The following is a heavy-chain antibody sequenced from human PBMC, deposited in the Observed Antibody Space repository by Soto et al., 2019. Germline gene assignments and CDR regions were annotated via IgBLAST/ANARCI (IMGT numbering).Heavy chain of an antibody. Sequence: EVQLVESGGGLVQPGGSLRLSCATSGFILSDCAMNWVREAPGKGLEWVSYISSSSSFIDYADSVKGRFTVSRDNARNSLYLQMNSLRAEHTAVYYCARDLSWGSNWYYYMDVWGKGTTVTVSS. V-gene: IGHV3-48*01. J-gene: IGHJ6*03. CDR1: GFILSDCA. D-gene: IGHD7-27*01. CDR3: ARDLSWGSNWYYYMDV. CDR2: ISSSSSFI.